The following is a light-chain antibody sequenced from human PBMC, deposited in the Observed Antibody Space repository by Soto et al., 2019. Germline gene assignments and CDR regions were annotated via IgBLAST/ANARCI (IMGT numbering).Light chain of an antibody. CDR2: AAS. CDR1: QGIRND. Sequence: GDRVTIPYRASQGIRNDLGWYQQKPGKAPKRLIYAASSLQSGVPSRFSGSGSGTDFTLTISRLEPEDFAVYYCQQYDNSPITFGQGTRLEIK. J-gene: IGKJ5*01. V-gene: IGKV1-17*01. CDR3: QQYDNSPIT.